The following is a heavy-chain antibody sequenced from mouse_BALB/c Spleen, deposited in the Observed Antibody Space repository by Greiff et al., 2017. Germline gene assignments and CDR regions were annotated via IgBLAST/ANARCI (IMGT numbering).Heavy chain of an antibody. J-gene: IGHJ4*01. D-gene: IGHD2-4*01. CDR3: ASPYDYDENYAMDY. V-gene: IGHV1S29*02. Sequence: SGPELVKPGASVKISCKASGYTFTDYNMHWVKQSHGKSLEWIGYIYPYNGGTGYNQKFKSKATLTVDNSSSTAYMELRSLTSEDSAVYYCASPYDYDENYAMDYWGQGTSVTVSS. CDR1: GYTFTDYN. CDR2: IYPYNGGT.